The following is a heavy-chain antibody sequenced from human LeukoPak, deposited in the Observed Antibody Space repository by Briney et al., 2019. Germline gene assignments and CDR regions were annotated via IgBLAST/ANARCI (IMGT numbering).Heavy chain of an antibody. CDR1: GGSISSGDYY. Sequence: SETLSLTCTVSGGSISSGDYYWGWIRQPPGKGLEWIGYIYYSGSTYYNPSLKSRVTISVDTSKNQFSLKLSSVTAADTAVYYCARVVGAAGYYYYYGMDVWGQGTTVTVSS. V-gene: IGHV4-30-4*01. CDR3: ARVVGAAGYYYYYGMDV. D-gene: IGHD6-13*01. CDR2: IYYSGST. J-gene: IGHJ6*02.